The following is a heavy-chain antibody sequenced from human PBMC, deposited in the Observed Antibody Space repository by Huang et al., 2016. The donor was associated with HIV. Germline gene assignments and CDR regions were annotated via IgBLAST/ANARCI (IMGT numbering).Heavy chain of an antibody. CDR3: ARLIGSPSFYYGLDV. V-gene: IGHV5-51*01. J-gene: IGHJ6*02. Sequence: EVQLVQSGAEVKKPGESLKISCKGSGYRFRSNWIGWVRQMPGKGLEWMGIIYPGDSDTKYSPAFQGQVTSSADKSIKTAYLQWSSLKASDTAMYYCARLIGSPSFYYGLDVWGQGTTVTVSS. CDR1: GYRFRSNW. D-gene: IGHD3-10*01. CDR2: IYPGDSDT.